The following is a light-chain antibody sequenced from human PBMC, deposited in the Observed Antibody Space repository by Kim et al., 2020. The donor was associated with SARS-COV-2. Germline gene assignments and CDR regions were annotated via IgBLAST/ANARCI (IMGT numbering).Light chain of an antibody. CDR3: QTWATGIRV. Sequence: AAVKLTCTLSSGHNNFAIAWHQQQPEKGPRYLMKVNGDGSHSKGVGVPDRFSGSSSGADRYLIISSLQSEDEADYYCQTWATGIRVFGGGTKVTVL. J-gene: IGLJ3*02. V-gene: IGLV4-69*01. CDR1: SGHNNFA. CDR2: VNGDGSH.